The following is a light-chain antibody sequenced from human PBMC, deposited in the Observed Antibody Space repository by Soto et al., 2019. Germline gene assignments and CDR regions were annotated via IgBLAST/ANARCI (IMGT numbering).Light chain of an antibody. Sequence: QSVLTQPPSVSGAPGQRVTISCTGSSSNIGAGYDVHWYQQLPGTAPKLLIYGNSNRPSGVPDRFSGSKSGTSASLAITGIKAEDEADYYCQSYDSSLRGHVFGTGTKLTVL. J-gene: IGLJ1*01. CDR1: SSNIGAGYD. CDR3: QSYDSSLRGHV. V-gene: IGLV1-40*01. CDR2: GNS.